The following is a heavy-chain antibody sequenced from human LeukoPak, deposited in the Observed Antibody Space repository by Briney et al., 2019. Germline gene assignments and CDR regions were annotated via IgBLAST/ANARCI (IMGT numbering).Heavy chain of an antibody. CDR3: ARARVLSSGSLPIDY. J-gene: IGHJ4*02. D-gene: IGHD3-22*01. V-gene: IGHV3-21*01. Sequence: SGGSLSLSCAASEFTFSSFSMNWVGQAPGKGLKGFSSISSSSSYIYYADSVKGRFTISRDNAKNSLYLQMNSLRAEDTAVYYCARARVLSSGSLPIDYWGQGTLVTVSS. CDR1: EFTFSSFS. CDR2: ISSSSSYI.